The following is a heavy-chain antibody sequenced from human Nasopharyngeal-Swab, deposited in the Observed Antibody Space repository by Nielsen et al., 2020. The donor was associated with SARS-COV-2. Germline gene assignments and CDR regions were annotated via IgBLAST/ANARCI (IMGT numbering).Heavy chain of an antibody. CDR3: ARGVRYNWNPDAFDI. D-gene: IGHD1-1*01. CDR2: IWYDGSNK. V-gene: IGHV3-33*01. Sequence: WIRQPPGKGLEWVAVIWYDGSNKYYADSVKGRFTISRDNSKNTLYLQMNSLGAEDTAVYYCARGVRYNWNPDAFDIWGQGTMVTVSS. J-gene: IGHJ3*02.